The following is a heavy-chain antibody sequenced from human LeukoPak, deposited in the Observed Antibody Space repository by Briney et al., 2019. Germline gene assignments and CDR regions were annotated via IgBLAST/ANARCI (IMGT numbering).Heavy chain of an antibody. CDR1: GYSISSGYY. CDR3: ARHTTTEYDILTGYHITSYFDY. D-gene: IGHD3-9*01. CDR2: IYHSGST. J-gene: IGHJ4*02. Sequence: SETLSLTCTVSGYSISSGYYWGWIRPPPGKGLEWVGSIYHSGSTYYNPSLKSRVTISVDTSKNQFSLKLSSVTAADTAVYYCARHTTTEYDILTGYHITSYFDYWGQGTLVTVSS. V-gene: IGHV4-38-2*02.